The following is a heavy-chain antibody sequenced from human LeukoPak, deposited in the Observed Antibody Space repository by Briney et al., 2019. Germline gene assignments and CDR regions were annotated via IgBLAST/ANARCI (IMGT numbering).Heavy chain of an antibody. CDR3: ARSLSQVRSTGFDY. Sequence: PSETLSLTCAVSGASISTSHWWSWVRQPPGKGLEWIGEIYHNGRTNYNPSLKSRVTISVDNPKNQFSLKANSVTAADTAVYYCARSLSQVRSTGFDYWGQGTLVTVSS. V-gene: IGHV4-4*02. CDR2: IYHNGRT. J-gene: IGHJ4*02. CDR1: GASISTSHW. D-gene: IGHD4-17*01.